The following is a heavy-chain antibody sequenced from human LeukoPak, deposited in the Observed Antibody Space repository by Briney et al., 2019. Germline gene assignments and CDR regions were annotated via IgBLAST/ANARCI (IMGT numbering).Heavy chain of an antibody. CDR3: ARAPTYYYDSSGYYSLDY. CDR2: MNPNSGNT. CDR1: GYTFTSYD. D-gene: IGHD3-22*01. Sequence: ASVKVSCKASGYTFTSYDINWVRQATGQGLEWMGWMNPNSGNTGYAQKCQGRVTMTRNTSISTAYMELSSLRSEDTAVYYCARAPTYYYDSSGYYSLDYWGQGTLVTVSS. J-gene: IGHJ4*02. V-gene: IGHV1-8*01.